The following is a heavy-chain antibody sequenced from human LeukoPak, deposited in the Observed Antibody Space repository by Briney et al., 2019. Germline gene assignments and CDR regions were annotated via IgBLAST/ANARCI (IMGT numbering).Heavy chain of an antibody. CDR2: ISGSGGST. J-gene: IGHJ4*02. CDR3: AKLPSVTTHLTHFDY. Sequence: PGRSLRLSCAASGFTFSSYAMHWVRQAPGKGLEWVSAISGSGGSTYYADSVKGRFTISRDNSKNTLYLQMNSLRAEDTAVYYCAKLPSVTTHLTHFDYWGQGTLVTVSS. V-gene: IGHV3-23*01. D-gene: IGHD4-17*01. CDR1: GFTFSSYA.